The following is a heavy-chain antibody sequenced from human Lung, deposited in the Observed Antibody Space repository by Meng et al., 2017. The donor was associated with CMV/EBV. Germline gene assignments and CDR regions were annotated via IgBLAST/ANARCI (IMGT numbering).Heavy chain of an antibody. D-gene: IGHD3-10*01. CDR3: LRRSGGSV. CDR1: GDSTTNHNW. CDR2: IPHRGSS. J-gene: IGHJ1*01. V-gene: IGHV4-4*02. Sequence: HVRLREAGPALVKPSETLSLTCAVSGDSTTNHNWWAWVRQPPGKGLEWIGEIPHRGSSAYNPSLKSRVSMSIDKSKNQFSLKLTSVTAADTAVYHCLRRSGGSVWGQGTLVTVSS.